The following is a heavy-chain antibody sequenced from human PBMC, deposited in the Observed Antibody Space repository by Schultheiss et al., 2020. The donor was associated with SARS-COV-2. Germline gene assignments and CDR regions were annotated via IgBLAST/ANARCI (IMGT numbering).Heavy chain of an antibody. V-gene: IGHV4-34*01. CDR3: ARGIAVAGRPLYGMDV. Sequence: SETLSLTCAVYGGTFSGYFWTWIRQPPGKGLEWIGEINHSGSTNYNPSVKSRVTISVDTSKNQYSLMLSSVTAADTAEYYLARGIAVAGRPLYGMDVWGQGTTVTVSS. CDR1: GGTFSGYF. D-gene: IGHD6-19*01. CDR2: INHSGST. J-gene: IGHJ6*02.